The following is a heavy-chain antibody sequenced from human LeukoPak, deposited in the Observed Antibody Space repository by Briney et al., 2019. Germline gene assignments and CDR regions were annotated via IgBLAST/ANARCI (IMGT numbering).Heavy chain of an antibody. CDR3: IRAAAGLMDV. V-gene: IGHV3-23*01. D-gene: IGHD6-13*01. CDR1: GFTFSSYA. CDR2: TSGSGDNT. J-gene: IGHJ6*02. Sequence: GGSLRLPCAASGFTFSSYAMTWVRQAPGKGLEWVSGTSGSGDNTYYADSVKGRFTISRDNSKNTLYLQMNSLKTEDTAVYYCIRAAAGLMDVWGQGTTVTVSS.